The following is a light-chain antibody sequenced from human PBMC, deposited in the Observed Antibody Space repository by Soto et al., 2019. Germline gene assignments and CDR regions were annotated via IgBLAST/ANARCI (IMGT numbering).Light chain of an antibody. Sequence: QSVLTQPASVSGSPGQSITISCTGTSSDVGTYKYVSWYQQHPGKAPKLMIYEVSNRPSGVSNRVSGSKSGNTASLTISGLQAEDEADYYCSSYTSRSTPVFGGGTKLTVL. J-gene: IGLJ2*01. CDR2: EVS. CDR1: SSDVGTYKY. V-gene: IGLV2-14*01. CDR3: SSYTSRSTPV.